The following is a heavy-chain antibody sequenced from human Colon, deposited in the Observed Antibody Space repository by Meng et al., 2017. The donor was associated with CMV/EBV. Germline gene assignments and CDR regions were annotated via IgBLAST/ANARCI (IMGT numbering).Heavy chain of an antibody. V-gene: IGHV4-59*01. CDR3: ARRSVSGPPVGWFDP. J-gene: IGHJ5*02. CDR2: VFHTGST. Sequence: GSLRLSCTVSGGSLNNYHWTWIRQSPGKGLEWIGYVFHTGSTKYNPSLKSRVTMSLDPSKNQFSLNLTSVTAADTAVYYCARRSVSGPPVGWFDPWGQGTLVTVSS. CDR1: GGSLNNYH. D-gene: IGHD5-12*01.